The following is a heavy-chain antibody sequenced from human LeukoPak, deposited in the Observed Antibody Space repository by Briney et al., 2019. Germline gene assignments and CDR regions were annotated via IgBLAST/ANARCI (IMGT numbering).Heavy chain of an antibody. Sequence: SETLSLTCTVSGGSISSYYWSWIRQPPGKGLELIGYIYYSGSTNYNPSLKSRVTISVDTSKNQFSLKLSSVTAADTAVYYCARGMWYGSGSYYLYYYYYMDVWGKGTTVTVSS. CDR3: ARGMWYGSGSYYLYYYYYMDV. CDR2: IYYSGST. J-gene: IGHJ6*03. CDR1: GGSISSYY. D-gene: IGHD3-10*01. V-gene: IGHV4-59*01.